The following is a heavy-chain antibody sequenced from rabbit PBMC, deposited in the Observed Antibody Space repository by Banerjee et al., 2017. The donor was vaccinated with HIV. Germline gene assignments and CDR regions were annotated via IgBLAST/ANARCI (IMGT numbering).Heavy chain of an antibody. Sequence: QEQLVESGGGLVQPEGSLTLTCTASGFSFSGSYWICWVRQAPGKGLEWIACIDAGSSGSTYYASWAKGRFTISKTSSTTVTLQMTSLTAADTATYFCARDGSGWGANFNLWGQGTLVTVS. J-gene: IGHJ4*01. V-gene: IGHV1S45*01. CDR1: GFSFSGSYW. CDR2: IDAGSSGST. CDR3: ARDGSGWGANFNL. D-gene: IGHD4-1*01.